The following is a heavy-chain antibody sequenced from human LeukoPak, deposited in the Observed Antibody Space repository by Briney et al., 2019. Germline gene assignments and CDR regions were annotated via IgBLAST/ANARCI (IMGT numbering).Heavy chain of an antibody. V-gene: IGHV1-18*01. J-gene: IGHJ4*02. CDR3: ARHYGGTFFDY. Sequence: GASVKVSCKASGYTFTTYGISWVRQAPGQGLEWMGWISAYSGSTNYAQNLQGRVTMTTGTSTSTAYMELRSLRSDDTAVYYCARHYGGTFFDYWGQGTLVTVSS. CDR2: ISAYSGST. CDR1: GYTFTTYG. D-gene: IGHD4-23*01.